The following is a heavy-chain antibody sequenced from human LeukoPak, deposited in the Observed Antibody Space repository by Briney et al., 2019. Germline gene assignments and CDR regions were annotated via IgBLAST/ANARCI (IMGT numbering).Heavy chain of an antibody. D-gene: IGHD1-26*01. CDR2: IIPIFGTA. CDR1: GGTFSSYA. J-gene: IGHJ4*02. Sequence: ASVKVSCKASGGTFSSYAISWVRQAPGQGLEWMGGIIPIFGTANYAQKFQGRVTITADESTSTAYMELSSLRSDDTAVYYCARSGSYGLFDYWGQGTLVTVSS. V-gene: IGHV1-69*13. CDR3: ARSGSYGLFDY.